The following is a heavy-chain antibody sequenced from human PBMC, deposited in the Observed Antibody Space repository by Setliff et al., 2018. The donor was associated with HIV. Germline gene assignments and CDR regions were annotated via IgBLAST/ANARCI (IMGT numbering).Heavy chain of an antibody. CDR2: IYHSRTT. CDR3: ARVPTSSWYVTTQRTKEYFHH. J-gene: IGHJ1*01. D-gene: IGHD6-13*01. Sequence: PSETLSLTCTVSGYSIRRGNYWGWIRQPPGKGLEWIGSIYHSRTTKCNPSLKSRVTISLDKAKNQFSLKLTSMTAADTAIYYCARVPTSSWYVTTQRTKEYFHHWGQGTLVTVSS. V-gene: IGHV4-38-2*02. CDR1: GYSIRRGNY.